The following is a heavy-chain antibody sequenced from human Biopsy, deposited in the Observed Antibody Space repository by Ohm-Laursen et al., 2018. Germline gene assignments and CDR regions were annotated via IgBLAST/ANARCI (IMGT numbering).Heavy chain of an antibody. CDR1: GGSFTGHY. J-gene: IGHJ1*01. D-gene: IGHD4-23*01. CDR2: ISHTVYT. Sequence: SETLSLTCTASGGSFTGHYWTWIRQPPGRGLEWIGHISHTVYTSYKSSLKSRVTISLDTSRKHFSLRLTSLAAADTAVYYCARGSNEYGGLYFPHWGQGTLVTVSS. CDR3: ARGSNEYGGLYFPH. V-gene: IGHV4-59*11.